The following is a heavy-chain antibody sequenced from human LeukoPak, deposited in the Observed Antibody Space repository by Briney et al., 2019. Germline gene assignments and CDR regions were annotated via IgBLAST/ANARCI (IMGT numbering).Heavy chain of an antibody. V-gene: IGHV4-59*01. Sequence: SETLPLTCIVSGGSIDSYYWTWLRQPPGKGLEWIAYIFYSASTNYNPSLKSRATITVDTSKNQFSLNLRSVTAADMAVYYCARGRTSGGYPHFDSWGQGIQVTVSS. CDR1: GGSIDSYY. D-gene: IGHD6-19*01. CDR2: IFYSAST. CDR3: ARGRTSGGYPHFDS. J-gene: IGHJ4*02.